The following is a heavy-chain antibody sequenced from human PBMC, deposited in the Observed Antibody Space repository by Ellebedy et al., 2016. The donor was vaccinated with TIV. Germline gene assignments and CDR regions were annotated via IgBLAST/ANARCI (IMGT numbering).Heavy chain of an antibody. V-gene: IGHV3-7*03. Sequence: GESLKISCAASGFTFSSYAMSWVRQAPGKGLEWVANIKQDGSEKYYVDSVKGRFTISRDNAKNSLYLQMNSLRAEDTAVYYCARDTVAGRSFFDYWGQGTLVTVSS. CDR1: GFTFSSYA. CDR2: IKQDGSEK. D-gene: IGHD6-19*01. CDR3: ARDTVAGRSFFDY. J-gene: IGHJ4*02.